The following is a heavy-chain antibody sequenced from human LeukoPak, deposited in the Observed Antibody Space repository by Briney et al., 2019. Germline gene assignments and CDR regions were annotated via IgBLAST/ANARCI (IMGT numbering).Heavy chain of an antibody. J-gene: IGHJ4*02. CDR2: IIPIFGTA. Sequence: SVKVSCKASGGTLSSYAISWVRQAPGQGLEWMGRIIPIFGTANYAQKFQGRVTITADKSTSTAYMELSSLRSEDTAVYYCARNRYSSGWLLDYWGQGTLVTVSS. CDR1: GGTLSSYA. V-gene: IGHV1-69*06. CDR3: ARNRYSSGWLLDY. D-gene: IGHD6-19*01.